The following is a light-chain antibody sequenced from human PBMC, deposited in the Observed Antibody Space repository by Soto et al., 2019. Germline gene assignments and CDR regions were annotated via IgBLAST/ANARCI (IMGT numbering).Light chain of an antibody. J-gene: IGKJ5*01. CDR2: ETS. Sequence: DVQMAQSPSAMSASVGDRVTIACRASQDISRFVAWFQHKPGRAPERLIYETSNLQPGVPSRFSGSGSGTEFTLAISGLQPEDFATYYCLQRNTYPYTFGQGTRLEIK. CDR1: QDISRF. CDR3: LQRNTYPYT. V-gene: IGKV1-17*03.